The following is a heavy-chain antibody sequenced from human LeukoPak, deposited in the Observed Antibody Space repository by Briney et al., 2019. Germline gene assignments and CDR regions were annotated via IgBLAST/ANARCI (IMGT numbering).Heavy chain of an antibody. V-gene: IGHV3-66*02. CDR3: ARDTVTPPYYSDY. D-gene: IGHD4-11*01. J-gene: IGHJ4*02. CDR2: IYSGGST. CDR1: GFTVSSNY. Sequence: GGSLRLSCAASGFTVSSNYMSWVRQAPGKGLEWVSVIYSGGSTYYADSVKGRFTISRDNSKNTLYLQMNSLRAEDTAVYYCARDTVTPPYYSDYWGQGTLVTVSS.